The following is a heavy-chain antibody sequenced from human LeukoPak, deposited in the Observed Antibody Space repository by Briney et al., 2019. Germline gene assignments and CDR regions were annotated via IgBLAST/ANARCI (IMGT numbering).Heavy chain of an antibody. Sequence: PGRSRRLSCAASGFTFSNYTMSWVRQAPGMGLEGVSRISGRGGSTDYAASVKGRFTISRDNSKNTLYLQMNSLRAEDTALYYCAKTSGYSSGWFYWYFDLWGRGTLVTVSS. CDR3: AKTSGYSSGWFYWYFDL. D-gene: IGHD6-19*01. CDR1: GFTFSNYT. V-gene: IGHV3-23*01. CDR2: ISGRGGST. J-gene: IGHJ2*01.